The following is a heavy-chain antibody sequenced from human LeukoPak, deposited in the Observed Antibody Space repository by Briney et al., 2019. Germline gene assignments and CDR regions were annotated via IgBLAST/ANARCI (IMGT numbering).Heavy chain of an antibody. CDR1: GYTFTSYG. CDR2: IRAYNGNT. CDR3: ARAGYSSGWYPTKAFDY. Sequence: EASVKVSCKASGYTFTSYGISWVRQAPGQGLEWMGWIRAYNGNTNYAQKLQGRGTMTTETSTSTAYMELRSLRSDDTAVYYCARAGYSSGWYPTKAFDYWGQGTLVTVSS. D-gene: IGHD6-19*01. V-gene: IGHV1-18*04. J-gene: IGHJ4*02.